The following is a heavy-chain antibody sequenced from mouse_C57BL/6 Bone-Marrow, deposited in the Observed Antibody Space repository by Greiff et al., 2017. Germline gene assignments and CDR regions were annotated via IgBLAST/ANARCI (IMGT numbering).Heavy chain of an antibody. V-gene: IGHV2-5*01. CDR1: GFSLTSYG. CDR2: IWRGGST. D-gene: IGHD4-1*01. Sequence: VKLMESGPGLVQPSQSLSTTCTVSGFSLTSYGVHWVRQSPGKGLEWLGVIWRGGSTDYNAAFMSRLSITKDNSKSQVFFKMNSLQADDTAIYYCAKNRWGGAMDYWGQGTSVTVSS. J-gene: IGHJ4*01. CDR3: AKNRWGGAMDY.